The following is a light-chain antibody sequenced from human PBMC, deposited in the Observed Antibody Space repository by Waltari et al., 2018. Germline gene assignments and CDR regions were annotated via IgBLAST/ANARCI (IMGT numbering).Light chain of an antibody. CDR2: DIN. J-gene: IGLJ3*02. V-gene: IGLV2-11*01. Sequence: QSALTQPRSVSGSPGQSVPIACPGTSSDGGGYNYVSWYQQHPDKSPQRIIYDINKRPSGVPYRLSGFKSGNTASLTISGLQAEDEADYYCCSYVGSNIYWVFGGGTKLTVL. CDR1: SSDGGGYNY. CDR3: CSYVGSNIYWV.